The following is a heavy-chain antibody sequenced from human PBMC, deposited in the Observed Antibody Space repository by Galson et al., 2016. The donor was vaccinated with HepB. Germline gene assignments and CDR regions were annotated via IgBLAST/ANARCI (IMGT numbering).Heavy chain of an antibody. CDR3: ARVMGDYWTGYYTGEAFDS. J-gene: IGHJ3*02. CDR1: GFNFSAST. D-gene: IGHD3/OR15-3a*01. Sequence: SLRLSCAASGFNFSASTINWVRQAPGKGLEWISYIGISGTPIYYADSVKGRFTISRDNAKNSLYLHMNSLRADDAAVYYCARVMGDYWTGYYTGEAFDSWGQGTVVTVSS. V-gene: IGHV3-48*01. CDR2: IGISGTPI.